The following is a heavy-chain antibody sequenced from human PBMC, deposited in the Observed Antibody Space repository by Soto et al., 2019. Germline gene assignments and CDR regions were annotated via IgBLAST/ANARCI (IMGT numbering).Heavy chain of an antibody. Sequence: LRLSCAASGFTFSSYAMSWVRQAPGKGLEWVSAISGSGGSTYYADSVKGRFTISRDNSKNTLYLQMNSLRAEDTAVYYCAKVGKPYSSSWFGLDYWGQGTLVTVSS. D-gene: IGHD6-13*01. J-gene: IGHJ4*02. V-gene: IGHV3-23*01. CDR3: AKVGKPYSSSWFGLDY. CDR2: ISGSGGST. CDR1: GFTFSSYA.